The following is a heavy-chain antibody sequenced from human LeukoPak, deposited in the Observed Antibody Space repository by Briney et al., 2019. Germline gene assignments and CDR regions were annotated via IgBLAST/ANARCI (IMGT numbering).Heavy chain of an antibody. Sequence: SETLSLTCTASGGSISSYYWSWIRQPPGKGLEWIGYIYDSGSTNYNPSLKSRVTISVDTSKNQFSLKLSSVTAADTAVYYCAREHGYSSGWYVDYWGQGTLVTVSS. CDR1: GGSISSYY. J-gene: IGHJ4*02. CDR2: IYDSGST. V-gene: IGHV4-59*01. D-gene: IGHD6-13*01. CDR3: AREHGYSSGWYVDY.